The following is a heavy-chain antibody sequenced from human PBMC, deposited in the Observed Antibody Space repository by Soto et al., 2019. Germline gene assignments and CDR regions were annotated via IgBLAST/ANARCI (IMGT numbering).Heavy chain of an antibody. J-gene: IGHJ4*02. D-gene: IGHD3-10*01. CDR3: ARDLGDYYDSGMFFGY. V-gene: IGHV1-18*01. CDR1: GYTFTDFG. Sequence: QVQLVQSGTEVKKPGASVKVSCKASGYTFTDFGIIWVRQAPGQGLEWMAWISAYNGKKNNAQKFQGRVSMTTDTSTVTAYMELRNLRSDDTALYYCARDLGDYYDSGMFFGYWGQGTRVTVSS. CDR2: ISAYNGKK.